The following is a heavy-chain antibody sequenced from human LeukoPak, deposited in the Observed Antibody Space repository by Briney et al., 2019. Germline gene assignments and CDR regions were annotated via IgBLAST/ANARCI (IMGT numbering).Heavy chain of an antibody. CDR1: GFTFSSYW. CDR3: AKGVTRGGSAFDI. J-gene: IGHJ3*02. Sequence: GGSLRLSCAASGFTFSSYWMHWFRQAPGKGLVWVSRINTDGSSTSYADSVKGRFTISRDNAKNTLYLQMNSLRAEDTAVYYCAKGVTRGGSAFDIWGQGTMVTVSS. CDR2: INTDGSST. V-gene: IGHV3-74*01. D-gene: IGHD4-23*01.